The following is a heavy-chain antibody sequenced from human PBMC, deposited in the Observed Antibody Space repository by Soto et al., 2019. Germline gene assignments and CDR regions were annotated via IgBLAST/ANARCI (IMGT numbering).Heavy chain of an antibody. J-gene: IGHJ6*02. CDR1: GGTFSRYA. D-gene: IGHD6-13*01. Sequence: QGQLVQSGAEVTKPGSAVRVSCKASGGTFSRYAISWVRQAPGQGLEWRGGIIPIFGTENYAQKFQGRVTITADESTSTAYMELSSLRSEDTAVYYCARDRIAGSKYYYGMDVWGQGTTVTVSS. CDR3: ARDRIAGSKYYYGMDV. CDR2: IIPIFGTE. V-gene: IGHV1-69*01.